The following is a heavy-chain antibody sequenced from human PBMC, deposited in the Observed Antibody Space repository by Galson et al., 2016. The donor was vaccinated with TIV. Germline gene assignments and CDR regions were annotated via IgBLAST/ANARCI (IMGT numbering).Heavy chain of an antibody. CDR2: IFSNDEK. V-gene: IGHV2-26*01. D-gene: IGHD2-2*01. J-gene: IGHJ2*01. Sequence: PALVKPTQTLTLTCTVSGFSLSDAKMSISWIRQPPGKALEWLAHIFSNDEKSYGTSLKRRVTISKDTSKSQVVLTMTDMDPVDTATYYCARTRCTSASCPFVISGVWFFDLWGRGTLVTVTS. CDR3: ARTRCTSASCPFVISGVWFFDL. CDR1: GFSLSDAKMS.